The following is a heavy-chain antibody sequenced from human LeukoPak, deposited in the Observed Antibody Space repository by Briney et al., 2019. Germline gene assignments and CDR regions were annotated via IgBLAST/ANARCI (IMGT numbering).Heavy chain of an antibody. CDR3: TTRYGDHDYVDY. V-gene: IGHV4-59*05. CDR1: GGSISSYY. Sequence: SETLSLTCTVSGGSISSYYWSWIRQPPGKGLEWIGSLCYSGNTYQNPSLKSRLTISGDTSQNQFSLRLSSVTAADTAVYYCTTRYGDHDYVDYWGQGTLVTVSS. CDR2: LCYSGNT. J-gene: IGHJ4*02. D-gene: IGHD5-12*01.